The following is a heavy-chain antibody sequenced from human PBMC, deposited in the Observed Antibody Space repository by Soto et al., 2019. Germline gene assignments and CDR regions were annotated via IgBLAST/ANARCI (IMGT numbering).Heavy chain of an antibody. Sequence: AGESLKISCKGAGYSFTSYWISWVRQMPGKGLEWMGRIDPSDSYTNYSPSFQGHVTISADKSINTAYLQWSSLKASDTAMYYCARQEGALASDYWGQGTLVTVSS. J-gene: IGHJ4*02. D-gene: IGHD1-1*01. V-gene: IGHV5-10-1*01. CDR1: GYSFTSYW. CDR3: ARQEGALASDY. CDR2: IDPSDSYT.